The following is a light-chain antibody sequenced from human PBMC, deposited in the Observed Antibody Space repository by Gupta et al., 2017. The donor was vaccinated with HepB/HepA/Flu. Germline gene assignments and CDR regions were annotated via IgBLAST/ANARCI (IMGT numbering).Light chain of an antibody. Sequence: DIQLTQSPSFLSASIGDTVTITCRASPGIRSHLAWIQQHPGRAPKLLISSASTLQSGVPSRFSGSGSGTEFTLTISNLQPEDSATFCCRHFDPYPISFGRGTKLALK. CDR2: SAS. V-gene: IGKV1-9*01. J-gene: IGKJ4*01. CDR3: RHFDPYPIS. CDR1: PGIRSH.